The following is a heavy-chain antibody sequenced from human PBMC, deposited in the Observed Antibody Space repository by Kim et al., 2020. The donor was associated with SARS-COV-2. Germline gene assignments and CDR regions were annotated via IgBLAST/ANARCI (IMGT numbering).Heavy chain of an antibody. J-gene: IGHJ4*02. CDR1: GGTFSSYA. D-gene: IGHD6-19*01. CDR2: IIPIFGTA. CDR3: ARGTSQHYSSGWEADY. Sequence: SVKVSCKASGGTFSSYAISWVRQAPGQGLEWMGGIIPIFGTANYAQKFQGRVTITADESTSTAYMELSSLRSEDTAVYYCARGTSQHYSSGWEADYWGQGTLVTVSS. V-gene: IGHV1-69*13.